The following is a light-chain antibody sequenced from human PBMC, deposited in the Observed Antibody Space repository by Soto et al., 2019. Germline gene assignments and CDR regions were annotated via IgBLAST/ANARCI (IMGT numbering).Light chain of an antibody. CDR3: QQRSNWPRT. J-gene: IGKJ1*01. CDR1: QSVSTN. Sequence: ETVLTQSPATLSLSPGVRATLSCRASQSVSTNLAWYQQKPGQAPRLLIYGASNRATGIPARFSGSGSGTDFTLTISSLEPEDLAVYYCQQRSNWPRTFGQGTKVDIK. CDR2: GAS. V-gene: IGKV3-11*01.